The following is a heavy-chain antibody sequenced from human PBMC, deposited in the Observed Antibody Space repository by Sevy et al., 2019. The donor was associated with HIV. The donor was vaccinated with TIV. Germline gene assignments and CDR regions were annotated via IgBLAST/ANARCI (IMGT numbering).Heavy chain of an antibody. Sequence: GGSLRLSCAASGFTFSNYGMHWVRQAPGKGLEWVALIRIDASTIYYKDSVKGRFTVSRDNAKNILYLQMNSLRPEDTAVDYYGKGVTGRYTSTSGDFDYWGQGTLVTVSS. V-gene: IGHV3-30*02. CDR1: GFTFSNYG. J-gene: IGHJ4*02. CDR2: IRIDASTI. D-gene: IGHD3-16*02. CDR3: GKGVTGRYTSTSGDFDY.